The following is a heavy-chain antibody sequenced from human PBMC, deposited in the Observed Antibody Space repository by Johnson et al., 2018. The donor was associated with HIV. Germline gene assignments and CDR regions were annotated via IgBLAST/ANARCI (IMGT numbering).Heavy chain of an antibody. CDR2: ISSSGGTK. J-gene: IGHJ3*02. D-gene: IGHD3-16*01. CDR1: GFTFSDYY. CDR3: ARDGGRGDFDI. V-gene: IGHV3-11*04. Sequence: QMQLVESGGGLVKPGGSLRLSCTASGFTFSDYYMTWIRQAPGKGLDWVSYISSSGGTKYYADSVKGRFTISRDNAKKSLYLQMNSLRVDDTAVYYCARDGGRGDFDIWGQGTMVTVSS.